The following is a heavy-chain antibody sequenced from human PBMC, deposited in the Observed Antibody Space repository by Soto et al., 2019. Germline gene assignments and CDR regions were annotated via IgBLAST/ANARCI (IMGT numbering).Heavy chain of an antibody. J-gene: IGHJ5*02. D-gene: IGHD6-6*01. CDR1: GGSVSSNSAA. Sequence: SQTLSLTCAISGGSVSSNSAAWNWIRQSPSRGLEWLGRTYYRSKWYNDYAVSVKSRITINPDTSKNQFSLKLSSVTAADTAVYYCARDRPDDYWFDPWGQGTLV. CDR2: TYYRSKWYN. CDR3: ARDRPDDYWFDP. V-gene: IGHV6-1*01.